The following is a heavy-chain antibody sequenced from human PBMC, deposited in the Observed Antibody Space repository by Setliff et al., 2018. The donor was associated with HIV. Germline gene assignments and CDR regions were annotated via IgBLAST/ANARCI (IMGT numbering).Heavy chain of an antibody. CDR2: IIPIFGTT. D-gene: IGHD3-3*01. V-gene: IGHV1-69*13. CDR3: ARDPNYNFWSGYLMDV. Sequence: ASVKVSCKASGGTFSSYPISWVRQAPGQGLEWMGGIIPIFGTTHYAQKFQGRVTVTADESTSTAYMQLSSLRSEDTAVYYCARDPNYNFWSGYLMDVWGKGTTVTVSS. CDR1: GGTFSSYP. J-gene: IGHJ6*04.